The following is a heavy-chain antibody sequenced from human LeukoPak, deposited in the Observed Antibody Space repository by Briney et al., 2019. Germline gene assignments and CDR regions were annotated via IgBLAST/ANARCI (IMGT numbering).Heavy chain of an antibody. V-gene: IGHV1-69*04. J-gene: IGHJ3*02. Sequence: ASVKVSCKASGGAFSSYAISWVRQAPGQGLEWMGRIIPILGLANHAQKFQGRVTITADKSTSTAYMELSSLRSEDTAVYYCARGATVYDAFDIWGQGTMVTVSS. D-gene: IGHD2-8*01. CDR2: IIPILGLA. CDR3: ARGATVYDAFDI. CDR1: GGAFSSYA.